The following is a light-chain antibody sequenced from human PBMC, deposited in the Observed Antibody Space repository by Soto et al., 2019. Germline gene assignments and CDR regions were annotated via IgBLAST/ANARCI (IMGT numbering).Light chain of an antibody. CDR2: DAS. Sequence: DIQMTQSPSTLPASVGDRVTITCRASQSISSWLAWYQQKPGRAPRLLIYDASNLESGVPSRFSGSGSGTEFTLTISSLQPDDFATYYCQQYERYVNSFGQGTKLEIK. CDR1: QSISSW. V-gene: IGKV1-5*01. CDR3: QQYERYVNS. J-gene: IGKJ2*03.